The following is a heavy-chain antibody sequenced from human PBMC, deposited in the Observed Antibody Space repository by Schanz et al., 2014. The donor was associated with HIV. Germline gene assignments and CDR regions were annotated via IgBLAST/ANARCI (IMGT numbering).Heavy chain of an antibody. Sequence: QEQLVESGGGVVQPGKSLRLSCAASGFTFRNFGMHWVRQAPGKGLEWVAVKWYDGTNIDYADSVKGRFTVSRDNSKNMLYLQMNSLRAEDTAVYYCAREYYSRNWNWFDPWGQGTLVTVSS. V-gene: IGHV3-33*01. CDR3: AREYYSRNWNWFDP. J-gene: IGHJ5*02. CDR1: GFTFRNFG. D-gene: IGHD6-13*01. CDR2: KWYDGTNI.